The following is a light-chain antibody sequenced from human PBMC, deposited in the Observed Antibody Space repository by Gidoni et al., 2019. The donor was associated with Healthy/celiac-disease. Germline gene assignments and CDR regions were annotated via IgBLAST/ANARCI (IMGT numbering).Light chain of an antibody. Sequence: QSALTPPRSVSASPGQSVTISCTGTSSDVGGYNYVSWYQQHPGKAPKLMIYDVSKRPSGVPDRFSGSKSGNTASLTISGLQAEDEADYYCCSYAGSSLVFGTGTKVTVL. CDR1: SSDVGGYNY. CDR3: CSYAGSSLV. CDR2: DVS. V-gene: IGLV2-11*01. J-gene: IGLJ1*01.